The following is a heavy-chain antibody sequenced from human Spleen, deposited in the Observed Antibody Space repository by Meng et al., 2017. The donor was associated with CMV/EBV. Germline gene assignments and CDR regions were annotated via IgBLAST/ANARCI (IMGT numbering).Heavy chain of an antibody. V-gene: IGHV1-69*05. CDR3: ARVDIGGEYSSSPEDY. CDR2: IIPIFGTA. D-gene: IGHD6-6*01. CDR1: GGTFSSYA. J-gene: IGHJ4*02. Sequence: GGTFSSYAISWVRQAPGQGLEWMGGIIPIFGTANYAQKFQGRVTITTDESTSTAYMELSSLRSEDTAVYYCARVDIGGEYSSSPEDYWGQGTLVTVSS.